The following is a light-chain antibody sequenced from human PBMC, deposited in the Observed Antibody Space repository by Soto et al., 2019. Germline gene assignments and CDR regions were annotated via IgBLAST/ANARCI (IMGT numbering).Light chain of an antibody. Sequence: EIVMTQSPATLSVSPGERATLSCRASRSVSSNLAWYQQKPGQAPRLLIYGASTRATGIPARFSGGGSGTEFTLTISSLQSEDLAVYYCQQYNNWPWTLGLGTKVEIK. CDR2: GAS. CDR1: RSVSSN. CDR3: QQYNNWPWT. V-gene: IGKV3-15*01. J-gene: IGKJ1*01.